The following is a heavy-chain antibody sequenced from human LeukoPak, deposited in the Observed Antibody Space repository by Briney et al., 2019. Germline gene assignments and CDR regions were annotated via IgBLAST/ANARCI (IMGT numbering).Heavy chain of an antibody. V-gene: IGHV4-59*01. D-gene: IGHD5-24*01. CDR3: ARGSEEMARRNNWFDP. Sequence: NPSETLSLTCTVSGGSISTSYWSWLRQPPGKGLEWIGYIYYSGSTNYNPSLKSRVTISVDTSKNQFSLKLSSVTAADTAVYYCARGSEEMARRNNWFDPWGQGTLVTVSS. CDR2: IYYSGST. CDR1: GGSISTSY. J-gene: IGHJ5*02.